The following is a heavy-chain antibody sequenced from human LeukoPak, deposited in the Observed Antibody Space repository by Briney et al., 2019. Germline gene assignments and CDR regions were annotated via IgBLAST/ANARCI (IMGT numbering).Heavy chain of an antibody. CDR3: AKVAYYYDSSGYFDY. Sequence: GRSLRLSCAASGFTFDDYAMHWVRQAPGKGLEWVSGISWNSGNIGYADSVKGRFTISRDNAKNSLYLQMNSLRAEDTALYYCAKVAYYYDSSGYFDYWGQGTLVTVSS. D-gene: IGHD3-22*01. CDR2: ISWNSGNI. CDR1: GFTFDDYA. J-gene: IGHJ4*02. V-gene: IGHV3-9*01.